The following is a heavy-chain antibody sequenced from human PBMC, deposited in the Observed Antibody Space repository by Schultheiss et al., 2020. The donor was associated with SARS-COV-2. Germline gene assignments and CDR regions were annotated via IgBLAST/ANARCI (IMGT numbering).Heavy chain of an antibody. J-gene: IGHJ6*02. CDR1: GFTFSSYE. D-gene: IGHD5-18*01. CDR3: ATISFIQLWLPAYGMDV. V-gene: IGHV3-48*03. CDR2: ISSSGSTI. Sequence: GESLKISCAASGFTFSSYEMNWVRQAPGKGLEWVSYISSSGSTIYYADSVKGRFTISRDNAKNSLYLQMNSLRAEDTAVYYCATISFIQLWLPAYGMDVWGQGTTVTVAS.